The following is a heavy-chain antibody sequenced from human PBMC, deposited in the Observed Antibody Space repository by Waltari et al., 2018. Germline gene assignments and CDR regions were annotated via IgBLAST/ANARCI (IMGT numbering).Heavy chain of an antibody. J-gene: IGHJ6*02. D-gene: IGHD6-13*01. V-gene: IGHV4-59*01. CDR1: GGSISSYY. CDR2: IYYSGST. CDR3: ASNWAAAGRGGYYYGMDV. Sequence: QVQLQESGPGLVKPSETLSLTCTVSGGSISSYYWSWIRQPPGKGLEWIGYIYYSGSTNYNPSLKSRVTISVDTSKNQFSLKLSSVTAADTAVYYCASNWAAAGRGGYYYGMDVWGQGTTVTVSS.